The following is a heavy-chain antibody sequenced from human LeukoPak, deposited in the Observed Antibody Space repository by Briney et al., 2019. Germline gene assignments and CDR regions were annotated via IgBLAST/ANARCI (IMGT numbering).Heavy chain of an antibody. CDR1: GFTFSSYS. V-gene: IGHV3-23*01. Sequence: GGSLRLSCAASGFTFSSYSMNWVRQAPGKGLEWVSAISGSGGSTYYADSVKGRFTISRDNSKNTLYLQMNSLRAEDTAVYYCASYGSGKSLTRGYWGQGTLVTVSS. CDR3: ASYGSGKSLTRGY. D-gene: IGHD3-10*01. J-gene: IGHJ4*02. CDR2: ISGSGGST.